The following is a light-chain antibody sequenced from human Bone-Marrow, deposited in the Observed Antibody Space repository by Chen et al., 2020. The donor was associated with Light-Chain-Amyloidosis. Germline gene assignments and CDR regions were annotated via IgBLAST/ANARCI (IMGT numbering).Light chain of an antibody. CDR3: QVWDRSSDRPV. Sequence: SYVLTQPSSVSVAPGQTATIACGGNNIGSTSVHWYQQTPGQAPLLGVYDDSDRPSGIPGRLSGSNSGNTATLTISRVGAGDEADYYCQVWDRSSDRPVFGGGTKLTVL. V-gene: IGLV3-21*02. J-gene: IGLJ3*02. CDR1: NIGSTS. CDR2: DDS.